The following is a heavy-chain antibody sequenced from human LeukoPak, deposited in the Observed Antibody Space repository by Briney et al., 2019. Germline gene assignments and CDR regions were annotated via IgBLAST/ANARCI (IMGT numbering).Heavy chain of an antibody. Sequence: GGSLRLSCAASGFTFSNYWMNWVRQALGKGLEWVANINRDGSERYYVDSVKGRFTISRDDAKSSLYLQMNSLRAEDTAVYYCARRNAMDVWGQGTTVIVFS. V-gene: IGHV3-7*03. CDR3: ARRNAMDV. J-gene: IGHJ6*02. CDR1: GFTFSNYW. CDR2: INRDGSER.